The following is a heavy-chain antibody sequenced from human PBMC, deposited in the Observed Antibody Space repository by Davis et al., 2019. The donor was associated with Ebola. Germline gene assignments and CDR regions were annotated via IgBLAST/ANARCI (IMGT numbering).Heavy chain of an antibody. CDR3: ARGRGYSYGQNWFDP. V-gene: IGHV3-30*19. J-gene: IGHJ5*02. D-gene: IGHD5-18*01. Sequence: GGSLRLSCAASGFTFSSYGMHWVRQAPGKGLEWVAVISYDGSNKYYADSVKGRFTISRDNSKNTLYLQMNSLRAEDTAVYYCARGRGYSYGQNWFDPWGQGTLVTVSS. CDR1: GFTFSSYG. CDR2: ISYDGSNK.